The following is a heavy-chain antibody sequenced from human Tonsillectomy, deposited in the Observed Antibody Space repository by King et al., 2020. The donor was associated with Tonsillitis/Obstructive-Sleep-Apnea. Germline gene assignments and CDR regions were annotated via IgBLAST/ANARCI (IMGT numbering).Heavy chain of an antibody. CDR3: AKDFAAVTGDPGS. J-gene: IGHJ5*02. Sequence: VQLVESGGGLVQPGGSLRLSCVASGFTFSTYAMTCVRQAPGKGPEWVAGISGSNGGTYYADSVKCRFTISRDNSKNTLYLQMNSLRADDTALYYCAKDFAAVTGDPGSWGQGTLVTVSS. CDR2: ISGSNGGT. V-gene: IGHV3-23*04. CDR1: GFTFSTYA. D-gene: IGHD6-19*01.